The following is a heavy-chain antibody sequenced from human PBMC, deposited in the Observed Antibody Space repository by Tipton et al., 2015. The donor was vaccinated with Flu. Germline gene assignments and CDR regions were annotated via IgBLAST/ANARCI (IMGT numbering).Heavy chain of an antibody. CDR1: GFTFSSYA. CDR2: IWYDGSNT. V-gene: IGHV3-33*01. J-gene: IGHJ4*02. Sequence: QLVQSGGGLVQPGGSLRLSCAASGFTFSSYAMHWVRQAPGKGLVWVAGIWYDGSNTYYADSVKGRFTISRDNSKNTLYLQMNSLRAEDTAVYYCARGYDILTDGGGYFDYWGQGTLVTVSS. CDR3: ARGYDILTDGGGYFDY. D-gene: IGHD3-9*01.